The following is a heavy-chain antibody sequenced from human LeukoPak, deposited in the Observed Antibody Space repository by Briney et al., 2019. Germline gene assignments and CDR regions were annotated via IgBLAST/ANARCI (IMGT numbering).Heavy chain of an antibody. V-gene: IGHV3-21*01. CDR2: ISSSSTYI. CDR3: ATLLSGHYDSSGPGVLYMDV. CDR1: GFTFSSYS. Sequence: GGSLRLSCAASGFTFSSYSMNWVRQAPGKGLEWVSSISSSSTYIYYADSVRGRFTISRDNAKNSLYLQMNSLRAEDTAVYYCATLLSGHYDSSGPGVLYMDVWGKGTTVTVSS. J-gene: IGHJ6*03. D-gene: IGHD3-22*01.